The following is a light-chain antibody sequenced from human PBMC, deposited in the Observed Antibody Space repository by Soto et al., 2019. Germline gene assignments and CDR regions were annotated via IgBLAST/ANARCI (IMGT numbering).Light chain of an antibody. CDR2: DAS. J-gene: IGKJ5*01. Sequence: DIQMTQSPSSLSASVLDIVTITCRASQDISNYLNWYQQKPGKAPKLLIYDASNLETGVPSRFSGSGSGTDFTFTISSLQTEDIATYYCQQYDNLITFGQGTRLEIK. CDR3: QQYDNLIT. CDR1: QDISNY. V-gene: IGKV1-33*01.